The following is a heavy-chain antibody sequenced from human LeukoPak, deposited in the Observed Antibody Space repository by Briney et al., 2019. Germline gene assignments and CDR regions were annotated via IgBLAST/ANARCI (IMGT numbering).Heavy chain of an antibody. V-gene: IGHV4-31*03. Sequence: KTSQTLSLTCTVSGVSISSAGYYWRWIRQHPGKGLEWIGYIYYNGQTYYNPSLKSRLTLSADTSDNQFSLKVTSVTAADTAVYYCARGEEYVYYFDYWGQGTLVTVSS. CDR1: GVSISSAGYY. D-gene: IGHD2-2*01. CDR2: IYYNGQT. J-gene: IGHJ4*02. CDR3: ARGEEYVYYFDY.